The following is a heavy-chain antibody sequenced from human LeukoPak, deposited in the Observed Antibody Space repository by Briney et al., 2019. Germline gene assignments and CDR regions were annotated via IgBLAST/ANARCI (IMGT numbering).Heavy chain of an antibody. Sequence: PGGSLRLSCAASGFTFSSYSMNWVRQAPGKGLEWISYISTSSSNIYYADSVRGRFTVSRDNAKNSLYLQINSLRAEDTAMYYCARDCSPPSRPLLGYNWFDPWGQGTLVTVSS. CDR2: ISTSSSNI. J-gene: IGHJ5*02. CDR3: ARDCSPPSRPLLGYNWFDP. D-gene: IGHD2-15*01. CDR1: GFTFSSYS. V-gene: IGHV3-48*01.